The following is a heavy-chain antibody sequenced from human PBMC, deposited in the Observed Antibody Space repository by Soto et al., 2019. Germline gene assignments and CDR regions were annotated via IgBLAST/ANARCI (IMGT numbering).Heavy chain of an antibody. V-gene: IGHV1-69*08. CDR2: IIPILGET. Sequence: QVQLVQSGAEVKKPGSSVRVSCKASGTIFSSYTISWVRQAPGQGLEWMGRIIPILGETNSAQKFQDRVTLTAAKSTNTASMELNSLILEDTAVYYCARGLGGRMDDWGQGTTVTVSS. CDR3: ARGLGGRMDD. CDR1: GTIFSSYT. J-gene: IGHJ6*02. D-gene: IGHD3-16*01.